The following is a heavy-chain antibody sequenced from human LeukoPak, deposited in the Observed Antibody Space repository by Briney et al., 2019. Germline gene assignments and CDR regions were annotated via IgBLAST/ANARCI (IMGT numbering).Heavy chain of an antibody. CDR2: INHSGST. CDR3: ASPRIAAAGPYYYYGMDV. CDR1: GGSFSGYY. Sequence: SETLSLTCAVYGGSFSGYYWSWIRQPPGKGLEWIGEINHSGSTNYNPSLKSRVTISVDTSKNQFSLKLSSVTAADTAVYYCASPRIAAAGPYYYYGMDVWGQGTTVTVSS. J-gene: IGHJ6*02. D-gene: IGHD6-13*01. V-gene: IGHV4-34*01.